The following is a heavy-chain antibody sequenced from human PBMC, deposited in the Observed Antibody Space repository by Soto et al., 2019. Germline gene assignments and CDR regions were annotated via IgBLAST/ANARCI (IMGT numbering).Heavy chain of an antibody. D-gene: IGHD7-27*01. J-gene: IGHJ3*02. CDR2: MSPNSGNT. CDR3: ARADWGMGGGAFDI. CDR1: GYTFTSYD. V-gene: IGHV1-8*01. Sequence: ASVKVSCKASGYTFTSYDINWVRQATGQGLEWMGWMSPNSGNTGYAQKFQGRVTMTRNTSISTAYMELSSLRSEDTAVYYCARADWGMGGGAFDIWGQETMVNVS.